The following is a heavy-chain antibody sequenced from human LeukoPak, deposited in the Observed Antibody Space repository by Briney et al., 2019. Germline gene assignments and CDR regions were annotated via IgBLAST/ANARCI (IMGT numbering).Heavy chain of an antibody. J-gene: IGHJ4*02. Sequence: SETLSLTCAVYGGSFSGYYWSWIRQPPGKGLEWIGEINHSGSANYNPSLKSRVTISVDTSKNQFSLKLSSVTAADTAVYYCYGDYVSFGDYWGQGTLVTVSS. D-gene: IGHD4-17*01. CDR1: GGSFSGYY. CDR3: YGDYVSFGDY. CDR2: INHSGSA. V-gene: IGHV4-34*01.